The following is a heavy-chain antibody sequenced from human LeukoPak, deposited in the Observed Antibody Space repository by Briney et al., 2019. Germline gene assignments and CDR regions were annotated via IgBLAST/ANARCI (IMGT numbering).Heavy chain of an antibody. CDR3: ARKGYCSSTSCYEVAFFDY. CDR2: IYYSGST. J-gene: IGHJ4*02. D-gene: IGHD2-2*01. Sequence: SETLSLTCTVSGGSISSSSYYWGWIRQPPGKGLEWIGSIYYSGSTYYNPSLKSRVTISVDTSKNQFSLKLSSVTAADTAVYYCARKGYCSSTSCYEVAFFDYWGQGTLVTVSS. V-gene: IGHV4-39*07. CDR1: GGSISSSSYY.